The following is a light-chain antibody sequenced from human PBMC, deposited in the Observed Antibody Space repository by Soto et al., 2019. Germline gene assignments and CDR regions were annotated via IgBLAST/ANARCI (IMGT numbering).Light chain of an antibody. CDR2: DAS. CDR3: QHYDGYPF. CDR1: QSISSW. V-gene: IGKV1-5*01. J-gene: IGKJ5*01. Sequence: DIQMTQSPSTLSASVGDRVTITCRTSQSISSWLAWYQQKPGKAPKVLIYDASSLESGVPSRFSGSGSGTEFTLTISSLQPDDFATYYCQHYDGYPFFGQGTRLEIK.